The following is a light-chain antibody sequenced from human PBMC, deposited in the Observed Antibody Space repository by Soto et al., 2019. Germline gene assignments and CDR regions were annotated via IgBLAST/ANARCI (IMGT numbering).Light chain of an antibody. CDR2: LNSDGSH. J-gene: IGLJ3*02. CDR1: SGHSSYA. Sequence: QPVLTQSPSASASLGASVKLTCTLSSGHSSYAIAWHQQQPEKGPRYLMKLNSDGSHSKGDGIPDRFSGSSSGAERYLTISSLQSEDAADYYCQTWGNGIWVFGGGTKLTVL. CDR3: QTWGNGIWV. V-gene: IGLV4-69*01.